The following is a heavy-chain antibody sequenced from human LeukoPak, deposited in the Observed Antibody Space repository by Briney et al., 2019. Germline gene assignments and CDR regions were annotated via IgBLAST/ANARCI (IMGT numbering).Heavy chain of an antibody. D-gene: IGHD6-13*01. J-gene: IGHJ4*02. CDR1: GYTFTGYY. CDR3: ARLRAAADHFDY. CDR2: INPNSGGT. V-gene: IGHV1-2*04. Sequence: ASVKVSCKASGYTFTGYYMHWVRQAPGQGLVWMGWINPNSGGTNYAQKFQGWVTMTRDTSISTAYMELSRLRSDDTAVYYCARLRAAADHFDYCGQGTLVTVSS.